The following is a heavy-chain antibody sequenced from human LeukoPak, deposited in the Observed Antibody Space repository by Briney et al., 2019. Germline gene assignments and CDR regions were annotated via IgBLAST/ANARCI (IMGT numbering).Heavy chain of an antibody. CDR1: GFTFSSYG. CDR3: AKAREWELPRVGAFDI. D-gene: IGHD1-26*01. CDR2: ISYDGSNK. J-gene: IGHJ3*02. Sequence: GGSLRLSCAASGFTFSSYGMHWVRQAPGKGLEWVAVISYDGSNKYYADSAKGRFTISRDNSKNTLYLQMNSLRAEDTAVYYCAKAREWELPRVGAFDIWGQGTMVTVSS. V-gene: IGHV3-30*18.